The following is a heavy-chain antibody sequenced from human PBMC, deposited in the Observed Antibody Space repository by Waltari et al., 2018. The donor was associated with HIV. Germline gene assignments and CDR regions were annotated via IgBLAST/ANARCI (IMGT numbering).Heavy chain of an antibody. D-gene: IGHD2-21*01. CDR1: GFTFSDHY. V-gene: IGHV3-72*01. J-gene: IGHJ4*02. CDR3: VGGVSGSIGNY. CDR2: SRARHCGNTT. Sequence: EVQLVESGGTLVQPGGSLTLSCAAPGFTFSDHYMGWVRQAPGKGLQGVGRSRARHCGNTTENAASVRGTFTIARDDSKSSLFLHMNGLGAEDTAVYYCVGGVSGSIGNYWGQGTLVTVSS.